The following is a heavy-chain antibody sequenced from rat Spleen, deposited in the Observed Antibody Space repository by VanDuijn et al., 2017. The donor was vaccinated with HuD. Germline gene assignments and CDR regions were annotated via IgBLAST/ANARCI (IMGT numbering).Heavy chain of an antibody. Sequence: EVQLVESDGGLVQPGRSLKLSCAASGFTFRNYGMHWIRQAPTKGLEWVASISYDGGSTYYRDSVKGRFTISRDNAKSSLYLQMDSLRSEDTATYYCTTIDYSALFDYWGQGVMVTVSS. V-gene: IGHV5-20*01. CDR2: ISYDGGST. CDR3: TTIDYSALFDY. D-gene: IGHD1-1*01. J-gene: IGHJ2*01. CDR1: GFTFRNYG.